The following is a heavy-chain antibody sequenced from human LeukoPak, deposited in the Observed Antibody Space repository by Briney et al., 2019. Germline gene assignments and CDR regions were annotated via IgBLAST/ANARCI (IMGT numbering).Heavy chain of an antibody. CDR3: ATSFRAVNWFDP. Sequence: GASVKVSCKASGYTFTRYYMNWVRQAPGQGLEWMGIINPSGGSTNYAQKFQGRVTMTRGTSTSTIYMEVSSLRSEDTAVYYCATSFRAVNWFDPWGQGTLVTVSS. D-gene: IGHD3-10*01. V-gene: IGHV1-46*01. CDR1: GYTFTRYY. CDR2: INPSGGST. J-gene: IGHJ5*02.